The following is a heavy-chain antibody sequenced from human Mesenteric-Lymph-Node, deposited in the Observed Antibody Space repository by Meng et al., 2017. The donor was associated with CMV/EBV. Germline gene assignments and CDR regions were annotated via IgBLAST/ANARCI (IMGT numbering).Heavy chain of an antibody. Sequence: SGFTFRNYDMDWDRQAPGKGLEWVSGIYTGGDVTYYEDSVKGRFTISRDISKSTLYLQMNSLRAEDTAIYYCAKDFRGGSTGDTFFDYWGQGTLVTVSS. CDR2: IYTGGDVT. D-gene: IGHD7-27*01. CDR3: AKDFRGGSTGDTFFDY. V-gene: IGHV3-23*01. CDR1: GFTFRNYD. J-gene: IGHJ4*02.